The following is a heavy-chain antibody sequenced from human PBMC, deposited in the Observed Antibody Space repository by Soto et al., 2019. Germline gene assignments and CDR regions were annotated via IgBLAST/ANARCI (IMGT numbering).Heavy chain of an antibody. CDR3: AREVIVVVTAPAFDI. Sequence: GGSLRLSCAAAGGTFSGYAMSWVRQAPGKGLEWVSAISGSGGSTYYADSVKGRFTISRDNSKNTLYLQMNSLRAEDTAVYYCAREVIVVVTAPAFDIWGQGTMVTVSS. D-gene: IGHD2-21*02. CDR2: ISGSGGST. J-gene: IGHJ3*02. CDR1: GGTFSGYA. V-gene: IGHV3-23*01.